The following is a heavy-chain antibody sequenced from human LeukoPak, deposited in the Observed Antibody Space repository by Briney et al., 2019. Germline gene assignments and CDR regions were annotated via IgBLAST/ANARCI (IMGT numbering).Heavy chain of an antibody. CDR3: ARDSLDSSGYYLYYFDY. CDR2: INSDGSST. V-gene: IGHV3-74*01. J-gene: IGHJ4*02. Sequence: GGSLRLSCAASGFTFSSYWMHWVRQAPGKGLVWVSGINSDGSSTSYADSVKGRLTISRDNAKNTLYLQMNSLRAEDTAVYYCARDSLDSSGYYLYYFDYWGQGTLVTVSS. CDR1: GFTFSSYW. D-gene: IGHD3-22*01.